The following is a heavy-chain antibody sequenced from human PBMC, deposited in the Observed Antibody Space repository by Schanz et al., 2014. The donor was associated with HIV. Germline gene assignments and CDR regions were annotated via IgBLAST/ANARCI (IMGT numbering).Heavy chain of an antibody. Sequence: VQLGESWGGLGKPGGSLGLSCAASGFTFTDNYNSWIRQAPGEGLEWLSYISVNGATREYADSVKGRFTISRDNGKNSLYLQMNSLRDDDMAVYYCTTDQFGGYFVHWGQGALVTVSS. CDR2: ISVNGATR. V-gene: IGHV3-11*04. D-gene: IGHD5-12*01. CDR1: GFTFTDNY. J-gene: IGHJ4*02. CDR3: TTDQFGGYFVH.